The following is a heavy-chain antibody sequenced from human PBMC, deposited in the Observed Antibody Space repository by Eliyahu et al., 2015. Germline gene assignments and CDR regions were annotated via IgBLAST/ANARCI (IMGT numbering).Heavy chain of an antibody. CDR2: ISGSGGST. D-gene: IGHD3/OR15-3a*01. CDR1: GFTFSSYA. CDR3: AKHEDWSPENPYYYYGMDV. J-gene: IGHJ6*02. Sequence: EVQLLESGGGLVQPGGSLRLSCAASGFTFSSYAMSWVRQAPGKGLEWVSAISGSGGSTYYADSVKGRFTISRDNSKNTLYLQMNSLRAEDTAVYYCAKHEDWSPENPYYYYGMDVWGQGTTVTVSS. V-gene: IGHV3-23*01.